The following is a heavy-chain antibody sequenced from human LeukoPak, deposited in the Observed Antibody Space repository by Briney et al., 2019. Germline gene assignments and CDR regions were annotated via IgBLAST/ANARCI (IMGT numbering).Heavy chain of an antibody. CDR1: GGSFSGYY. Sequence: SETLSLTCAVYGGSFSGYYWSWIRQPPGKGLEWIGEINHSGSTNYNPSLKSRVTISVDTSKNQFSLKLSSVTAADTAVYYCARQHIVVVTAIPSRWFDPWGQGTLVTVSS. CDR2: INHSGST. CDR3: ARQHIVVVTAIPSRWFDP. V-gene: IGHV4-34*01. J-gene: IGHJ5*02. D-gene: IGHD2-21*02.